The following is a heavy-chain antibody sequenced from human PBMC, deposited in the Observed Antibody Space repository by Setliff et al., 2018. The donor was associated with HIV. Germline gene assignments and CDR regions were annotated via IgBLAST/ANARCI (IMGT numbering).Heavy chain of an antibody. CDR3: ARAVREKVFRFLEWPAYYDS. J-gene: IGHJ4*02. CDR1: GYTFTNYW. D-gene: IGHD3-3*01. V-gene: IGHV5-51*01. Sequence: GESLKISCRGSGYTFTNYWIGWVRQMPGRGLEWMGIIYPGDSHTTYSPSFQGQVTISVDTSVSTAYLQWSSLKASDTAMYFCARAVREKVFRFLEWPAYYDSWGQGTLVTVSS. CDR2: IYPGDSHT.